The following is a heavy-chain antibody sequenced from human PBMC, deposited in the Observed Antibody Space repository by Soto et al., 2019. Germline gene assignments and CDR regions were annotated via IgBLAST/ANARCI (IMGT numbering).Heavy chain of an antibody. CDR1: GFTFSSYS. Sequence: GGALRLSCAASGFTFSSYSMNSVRQAPGKGLEWVSSISSSSSYIYYADSVKGRFTISRDNSKNTLYLQMNSLRAEDTAVYYCAKRSGYQEAAYLDYWGQGTLVNVSS. CDR2: ISSSSSYI. CDR3: AKRSGYQEAAYLDY. D-gene: IGHD5-12*01. J-gene: IGHJ4*02. V-gene: IGHV3-21*01.